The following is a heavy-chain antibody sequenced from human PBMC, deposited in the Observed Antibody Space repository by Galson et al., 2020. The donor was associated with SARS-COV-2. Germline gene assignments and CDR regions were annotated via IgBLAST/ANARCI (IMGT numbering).Heavy chain of an antibody. CDR3: ARVSHLEIFGVEQHYYYGMDV. CDR2: IYYSGTT. D-gene: IGHD3-3*01. V-gene: IGHV4-59*01. J-gene: IGHJ6*02. Sequence: SETLSLTCTVSGGSISSYYWGWIRQPPGKGLEWLGYIYYSGTTNYNPSLKSRVTISADTSKNQFSLKLSSVTAADTAVYYCARVSHLEIFGVEQHYYYGMDVWGQGTTVTVSS. CDR1: GGSISSYY.